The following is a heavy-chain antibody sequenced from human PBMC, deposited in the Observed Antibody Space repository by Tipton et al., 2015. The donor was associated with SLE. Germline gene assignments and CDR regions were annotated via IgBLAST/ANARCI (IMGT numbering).Heavy chain of an antibody. Sequence: TLSLTCAVYGGSFSGYYWSWIRQPPGKGLEWIGEINQSGSTNHNPSLKSRVTISVDTSKNQFSLKLSSVTAADTAVYYCARGALVQGVIPIVLDIWGQGTMVTVSS. J-gene: IGHJ3*02. CDR3: ARGALVQGVIPIVLDI. D-gene: IGHD3-10*01. V-gene: IGHV4-34*01. CDR1: GGSFSGYY. CDR2: INQSGST.